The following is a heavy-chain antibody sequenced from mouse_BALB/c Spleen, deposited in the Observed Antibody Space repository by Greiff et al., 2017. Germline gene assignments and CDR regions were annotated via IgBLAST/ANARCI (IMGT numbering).Heavy chain of an antibody. D-gene: IGHD4-1*01. CDR2: IDPENGDT. V-gene: IGHV14-4*02. Sequence: EVKLVESGAELVRPGASVKLSCTASGFNIKDYYMLWVKQRPEQGLEWIGWIDPENGDTEYAPKFQGKATMTADTSSNTTYLQLSSLTSEDTAVYYCIPLGRGMDYWGQGTSVTVSS. CDR3: IPLGRGMDY. J-gene: IGHJ4*01. CDR1: GFNIKDYY.